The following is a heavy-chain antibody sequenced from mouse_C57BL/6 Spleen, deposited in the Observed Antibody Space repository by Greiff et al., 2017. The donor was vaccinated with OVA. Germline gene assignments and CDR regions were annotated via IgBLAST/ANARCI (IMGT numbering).Heavy chain of an antibody. CDR1: GYTFTSYW. CDR3: ARWYYGSSVYAMDY. V-gene: IGHV1-55*01. D-gene: IGHD1-1*01. J-gene: IGHJ4*01. CDR2: IYPGSGST. Sequence: QVQLQQSGAELVKPGASVKMSCKASGYTFTSYWITWVKQRPGQGLEWIGDIYPGSGSTNYNEKFKSKATLTVDTSSSTAYMQLSSLTSEDSAVYYCARWYYGSSVYAMDYWGQGTSVTVSS.